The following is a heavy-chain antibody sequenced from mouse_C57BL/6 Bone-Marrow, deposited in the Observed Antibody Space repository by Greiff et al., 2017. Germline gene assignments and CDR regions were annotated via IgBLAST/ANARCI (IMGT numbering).Heavy chain of an antibody. V-gene: IGHV1-55*01. CDR2: IYPGSGST. D-gene: IGHD1-1*01. CDR1: GYTFTSYW. J-gene: IGHJ3*01. Sequence: QVQLQQPGAELVKPGASVKMSCKASGYTFTSYWITWVKQRPGQGLEWIGDIYPGSGSTNYNENFKSKATLTVDTSSSTAYMQLSSLTSEDSAVXYCARAYGSSYVAWFAYWGQGTLVTVSA. CDR3: ARAYGSSYVAWFAY.